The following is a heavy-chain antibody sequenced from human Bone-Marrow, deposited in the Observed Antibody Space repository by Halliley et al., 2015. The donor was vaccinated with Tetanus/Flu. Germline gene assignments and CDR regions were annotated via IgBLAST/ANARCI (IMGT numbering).Heavy chain of an antibody. CDR2: NNHRGSP. Sequence: IGENNHRGSPNYNPSLKSRVTISVDTSKNQFSLHLNSVTAADTAVYYCARGVYAGSPQVDYWGQGILVTVSS. D-gene: IGHD2-8*01. CDR3: ARGVYAGSPQVDY. J-gene: IGHJ4*02. V-gene: IGHV4-34*01.